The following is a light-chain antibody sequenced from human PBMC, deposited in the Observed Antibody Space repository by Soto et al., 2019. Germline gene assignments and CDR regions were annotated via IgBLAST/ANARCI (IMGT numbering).Light chain of an antibody. Sequence: TPPASVSGSPGQSITISCTGTSSDGGGYDYVSWYQLHPGKAPKLMVFEVNNRPSGVSYRFSGSKSGNTASLTISGLQAEDEADYFCSSYSISTAYLFGAGTKVTVL. CDR3: SSYSISTAYL. CDR1: SSDGGGYDY. CDR2: EVN. J-gene: IGLJ1*01. V-gene: IGLV2-14*01.